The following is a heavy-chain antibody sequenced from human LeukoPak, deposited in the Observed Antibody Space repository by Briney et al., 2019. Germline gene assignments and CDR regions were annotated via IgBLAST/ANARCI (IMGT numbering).Heavy chain of an antibody. J-gene: IGHJ4*02. Sequence: PSETLSLTCAVYGGSFSGYYWSWIRQPPGKGLEWIGEINHSGSTNYNPSLKSRVTISVDTSKNQFSLKLSSVTAADTAVYYRASRRLGYCSGGSCYMFLFDYWGQGTLVTVSS. V-gene: IGHV4-34*01. CDR1: GGSFSGYY. CDR3: ASRRLGYCSGGSCYMFLFDY. D-gene: IGHD2-15*01. CDR2: INHSGST.